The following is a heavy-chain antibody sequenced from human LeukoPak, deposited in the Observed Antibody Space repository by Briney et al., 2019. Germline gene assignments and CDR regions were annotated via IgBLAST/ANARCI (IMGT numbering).Heavy chain of an antibody. D-gene: IGHD2-15*01. Sequence: GASVKVSCKASGYTFTSYGISWVRQAPGQGLEWMGRIIPIFGIANYAQKFQGRVTITADKSTSTAYMELSSLRSEDTAVYYCARGYCSGGSCYPFDYWGQGTLVTVSS. CDR2: IIPIFGIA. J-gene: IGHJ4*02. CDR1: GYTFTSYG. V-gene: IGHV1-69*04. CDR3: ARGYCSGGSCYPFDY.